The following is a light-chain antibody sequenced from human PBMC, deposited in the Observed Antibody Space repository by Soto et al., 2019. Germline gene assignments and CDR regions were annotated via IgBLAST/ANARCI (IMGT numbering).Light chain of an antibody. J-gene: IGLJ3*02. CDR3: QSYDTSLGDWV. V-gene: IGLV1-40*01. Sequence: QAVVTQPPSASGAPGQTVTISCSGSDSNIGAGYDLHWYQQLPGTAPKLLIHSNYLRASGVPDRFSASKSVTSASLAIIGLQADDEADYYCQSYDTSLGDWVFGGGTKLTVL. CDR1: DSNIGAGYD. CDR2: SNY.